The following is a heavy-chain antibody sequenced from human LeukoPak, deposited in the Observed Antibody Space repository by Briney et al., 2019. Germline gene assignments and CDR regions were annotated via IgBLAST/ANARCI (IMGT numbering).Heavy chain of an antibody. CDR2: FNPENGNT. CDR1: GYSFVGYG. V-gene: IGHV1-18*01. J-gene: IGHJ4*02. D-gene: IGHD1-26*01. Sequence: ASVKVSCKASGYSFVGYGITWVRQAPGQGLEWMGWFNPENGNTNYAQKVQGRVTMTADTSTSTSYMELRSLRSDDTAVYYCARSGSYWSRFDYWGQGTLVTVSS. CDR3: ARSGSYWSRFDY.